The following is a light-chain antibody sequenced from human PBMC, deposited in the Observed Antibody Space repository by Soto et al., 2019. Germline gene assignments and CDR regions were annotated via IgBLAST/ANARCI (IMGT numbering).Light chain of an antibody. CDR3: LQNRQLPYI. CDR1: QSLLHSDGKTY. V-gene: IGKV2D-29*01. Sequence: DIVMTQTPLSLSVTPGQPASISCKSTQSLLHSDGKTYLYWYLLKPGQPPQLLIFEVSNRFSEVXEXCSGSGSGTDFTLKISRVEAEDVGVYYCLQNRQLPYIFGQGTKLEIK. J-gene: IGKJ2*01. CDR2: EVS.